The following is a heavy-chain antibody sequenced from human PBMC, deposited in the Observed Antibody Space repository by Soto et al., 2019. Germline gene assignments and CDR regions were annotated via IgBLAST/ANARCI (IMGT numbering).Heavy chain of an antibody. D-gene: IGHD6-19*01. Sequence: ASVKVSCKASGYSFTTYAIHWVRQAPGQRLEWMGWINPGNGNTKYSQNLQARVTVTRDTSASTAYMELTSLRSEDTAVYYCARETIIVAGLGLDMWGQGTMVTVSS. CDR1: GYSFTTYA. CDR2: INPGNGNT. J-gene: IGHJ3*02. V-gene: IGHV1-3*01. CDR3: ARETIIVAGLGLDM.